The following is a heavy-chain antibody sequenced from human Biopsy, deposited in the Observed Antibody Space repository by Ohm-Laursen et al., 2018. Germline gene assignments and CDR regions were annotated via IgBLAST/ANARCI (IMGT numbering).Heavy chain of an antibody. J-gene: IGHJ5*01. CDR1: AYSFGDHR. CDR2: IDPKSGGT. CDR3: ARELGDFWGGRQFDF. Sequence: GASVKVSCKASAYSFGDHRIHWVRQAPGQGLEWMGWIDPKSGGTNYAKKFQGRVTMTRDTSISTTYMELRRLTSDDTAVFYCARELGDFWGGRQFDFWGQGTLVTVSS. D-gene: IGHD3-3*01. V-gene: IGHV1-2*02.